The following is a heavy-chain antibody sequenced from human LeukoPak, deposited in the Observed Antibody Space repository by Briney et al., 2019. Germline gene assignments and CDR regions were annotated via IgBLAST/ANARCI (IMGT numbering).Heavy chain of an antibody. D-gene: IGHD2-15*01. CDR1: GGSISGYY. CDR3: ARGGYCSGGSCHEYFQH. J-gene: IGHJ1*01. V-gene: IGHV4-30-4*01. CDR2: IYYSGST. Sequence: SETLSLTCTVSGGSISGYYWSWIRQPPGKGLERIGYIYYSGSTYYNPSLKSRVTISVDTSKNQFSLKLSSVTAADTAVYYCARGGYCSGGSCHEYFQHWGQGTLVTVSS.